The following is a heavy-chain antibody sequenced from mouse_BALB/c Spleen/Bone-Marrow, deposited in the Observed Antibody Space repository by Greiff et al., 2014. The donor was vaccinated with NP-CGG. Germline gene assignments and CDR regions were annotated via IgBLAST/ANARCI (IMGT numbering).Heavy chain of an antibody. J-gene: IGHJ4*01. V-gene: IGHV1S81*02. CDR2: INPSNGRT. CDR1: GFTFTSYW. Sequence: QVQLQQSGDELVKPGASVKLSCKASGFTFTSYWIHWVKQRPGQGPEWIGEINPSNGRTNYNEKFKSKATLTEDKSSSTAYMQLSSLTSVDSAVYYCARDGNYRYAMDYWGQGTSVTVSS. CDR3: ARDGNYRYAMDY. D-gene: IGHD2-1*01.